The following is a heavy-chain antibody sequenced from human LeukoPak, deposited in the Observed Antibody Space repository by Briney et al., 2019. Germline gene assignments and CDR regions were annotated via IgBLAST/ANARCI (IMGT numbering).Heavy chain of an antibody. V-gene: IGHV3-53*01. J-gene: IGHJ4*02. Sequence: PGGSLRLSCAASGFTVSSNYMSWVRQAPGKGLEWVSVIYSGGSTYYADSVKGRFTISRDNSKNTLYLQMNSLRAEDTAVYYCARGGSIAAAGSYYFDYWGQGTLVTVSS. CDR1: GFTVSSNY. CDR2: IYSGGST. CDR3: ARGGSIAAAGSYYFDY. D-gene: IGHD6-13*01.